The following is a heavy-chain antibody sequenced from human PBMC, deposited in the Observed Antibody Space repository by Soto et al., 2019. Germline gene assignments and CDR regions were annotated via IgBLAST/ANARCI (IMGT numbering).Heavy chain of an antibody. Sequence: PGGSLRLSCVASGFTFSRFWMSWIRQIPGKGLEWVAIINQDGSEKFYVDSVKGRFAISRDTAKNSLFLQMNSLRAEDTAVYYCARKMMGSFDSWGQGALVTVSS. V-gene: IGHV3-7*03. CDR1: GFTFSRFW. CDR2: INQDGSEK. J-gene: IGHJ4*02. D-gene: IGHD3-16*01. CDR3: ARKMMGSFDS.